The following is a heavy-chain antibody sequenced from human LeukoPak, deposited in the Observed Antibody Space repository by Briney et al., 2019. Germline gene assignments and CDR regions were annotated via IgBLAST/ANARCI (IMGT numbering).Heavy chain of an antibody. CDR3: ASSKRTNYYYYMDV. J-gene: IGHJ6*03. CDR2: ISAYNGNT. V-gene: IGHV1-18*01. CDR1: GYTFTNFG. Sequence: ASVKVSCKASGYTFTNFGISWVRQAPGQGLEWMGWISAYNGNTNYAQKFQGRVTMTTDTSTSTAYMELRSLRSDDTAVYYCASSKRTNYYYYMDVWGKGTTVTVSS.